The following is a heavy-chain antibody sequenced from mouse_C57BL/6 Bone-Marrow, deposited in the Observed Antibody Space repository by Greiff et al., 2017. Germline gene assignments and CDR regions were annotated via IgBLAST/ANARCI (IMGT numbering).Heavy chain of an antibody. V-gene: IGHV2-9-1*01. D-gene: IGHD1-1*01. Sequence: VQLVESGPGLVAPSQSLSITCTVSGFSLTSYAISWVRQPPGKGLEWLGVIWTGGGTNYNSALKSRLSISKDNSKSQVFLKMNSLQTDDTARYYCARTLTTVVHWYFDVWGTGTTVTVSS. CDR1: GFSLTSYA. CDR2: IWTGGGT. CDR3: ARTLTTVVHWYFDV. J-gene: IGHJ1*03.